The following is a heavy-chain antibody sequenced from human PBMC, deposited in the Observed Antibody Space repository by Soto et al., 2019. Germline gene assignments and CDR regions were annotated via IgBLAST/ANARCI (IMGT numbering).Heavy chain of an antibody. D-gene: IGHD2-21*02. V-gene: IGHV3-30*03. CDR3: ASAPVYCGGDCYMGVGAFDI. J-gene: IGHJ3*02. CDR2: ISYDGSNK. CDR1: GFTFSSYG. Sequence: QVQLVESGGGVVQPGRSLRLSCAASGFTFSSYGMHWVRQAPGKGLEWVAVISYDGSNKYYADSVKGRFTISRDNSKNTLYLQMNSLRAEDTAVYYCASAPVYCGGDCYMGVGAFDIWGQGTMVTVSS.